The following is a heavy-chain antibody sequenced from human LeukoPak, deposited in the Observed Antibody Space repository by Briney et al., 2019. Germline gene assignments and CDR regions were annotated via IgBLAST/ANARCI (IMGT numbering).Heavy chain of an antibody. V-gene: IGHV3-21*01. CDR3: ARGQFPDS. D-gene: IGHD6-19*01. CDR2: ISSSSSYI. Sequence: GGSLRLSCAAAGFSFITYTMNWVRQAPGKGLEWVSSISSSSSYIAYSDSVKGRFTISRDNAKNSLYLQMNSLRAEDTAVFYCARGQFPDSWGQGTLLIVSS. J-gene: IGHJ4*02. CDR1: GFSFITYT.